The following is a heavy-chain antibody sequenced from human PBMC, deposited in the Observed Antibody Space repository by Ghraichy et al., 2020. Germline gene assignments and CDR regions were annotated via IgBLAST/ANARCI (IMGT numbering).Heavy chain of an antibody. J-gene: IGHJ4*02. CDR2: IGGAGGAT. Sequence: GGSLRLSCATSGFTFSSYAMSWFRQAPGKGPEWVSAIGGAGGATFYADSVKGRFTISRDNSKNTLYLQMSSLGAEDTALDYCAKEHNYFDSSGPWGQGTLVTVSS. V-gene: IGHV3-23*01. D-gene: IGHD3-22*01. CDR1: GFTFSSYA. CDR3: AKEHNYFDSSGP.